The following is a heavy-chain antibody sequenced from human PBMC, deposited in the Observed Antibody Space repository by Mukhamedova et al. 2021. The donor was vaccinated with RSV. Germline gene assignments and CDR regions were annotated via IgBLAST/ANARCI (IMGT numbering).Heavy chain of an antibody. CDR2: GTA. J-gene: IGHJ4*02. D-gene: IGHD3-22*01. V-gene: IGHV1-69*01. CDR3: ARSYSSGYYGLDY. Sequence: GTANYAQKFQGRVTITADESTSTAYMELSSLRSEGTAVYYCARSYSSGYYGLDYWGQGTLVTVSS.